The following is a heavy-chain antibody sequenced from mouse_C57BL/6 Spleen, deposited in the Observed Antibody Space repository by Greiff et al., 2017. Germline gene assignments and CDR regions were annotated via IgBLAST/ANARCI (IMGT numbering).Heavy chain of an antibody. J-gene: IGHJ2*01. CDR3: ARNEEVLGSIYPDY. D-gene: IGHD1-1*01. CDR1: GYTFTDYN. V-gene: IGHV1-22*01. Sequence: EVQLQQPGPELVKPGASVKMSCKASGYTFTDYNMHWVKQSHGKSLEWIGYINPNNGGTSYNQKFKGKATLTVNKSSSTSDMALRSLTSEDSAVYYGARNEEVLGSIYPDYWGQGTTLTVSS. CDR2: INPNNGGT.